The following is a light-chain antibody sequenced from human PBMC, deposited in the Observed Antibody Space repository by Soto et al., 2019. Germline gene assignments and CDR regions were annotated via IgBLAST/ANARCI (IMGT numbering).Light chain of an antibody. CDR2: EVS. CDR1: SSDVGGYNY. CDR3: SSYAGSNNL. Sequence: QSALTQPPSASGSPGQSVTISCTGTSSDVGGYNYVSWYQQHPGKAPKLMIYEVSKRPSGVPDRFSGSKSGNTAYLTVSGLQAEDEADYYCSSYAGSNNLFGGGTKVTVL. J-gene: IGLJ2*01. V-gene: IGLV2-8*01.